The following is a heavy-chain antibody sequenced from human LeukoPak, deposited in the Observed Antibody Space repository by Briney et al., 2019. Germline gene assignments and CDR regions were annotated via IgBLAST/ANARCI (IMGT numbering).Heavy chain of an antibody. Sequence: SETLSLTCGVSGYSISRGYYWAWIRQPPGKGLEWIGTIYHIGSTYYTPSLGGRVTISVDTSKNEFSLNLKSVTAADTAVYYCARAGWIITSGIDYWGQGALVTVSP. CDR2: IYHIGST. CDR3: ARAGWIITSGIDY. V-gene: IGHV4-38-2*01. D-gene: IGHD3-10*01. CDR1: GYSISRGYY. J-gene: IGHJ4*02.